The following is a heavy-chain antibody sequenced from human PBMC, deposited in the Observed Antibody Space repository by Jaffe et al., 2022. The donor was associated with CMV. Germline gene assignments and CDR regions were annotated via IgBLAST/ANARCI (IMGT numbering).Heavy chain of an antibody. V-gene: IGHV3-73*02. Sequence: EVQLVESGGGLVQPGGSLKLSCAASGFTFSGSAMHWVRQASGKGLEWVGRIRSKANSYATAYAASVKGRFTISRDDSKNTAYLQMNSLKTEDTAVYYCTRHPLLQNEYYFDYWGQGTLVTVSS. D-gene: IGHD3-22*01. CDR3: TRHPLLQNEYYFDY. CDR1: GFTFSGSA. CDR2: IRSKANSYAT. J-gene: IGHJ4*02.